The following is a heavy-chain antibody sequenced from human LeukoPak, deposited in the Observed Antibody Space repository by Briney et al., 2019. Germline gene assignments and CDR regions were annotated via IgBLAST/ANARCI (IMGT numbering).Heavy chain of an antibody. D-gene: IGHD1-14*01. V-gene: IGHV4-39*01. CDR1: GGSITSGFYY. CDR2: LYNSGST. J-gene: IGHJ4*02. CDR3: VRNRTAGTFDS. Sequence: PSETLSVTCSVSGGSITSGFYYWGWIRQTSGKGLEWIGSLYNSGSTHYNPSLKSRVAVSIDTSKNQFSLRMHSVTAADTAIYYCVRNRTAGTFDSWGQGTLVIVPS.